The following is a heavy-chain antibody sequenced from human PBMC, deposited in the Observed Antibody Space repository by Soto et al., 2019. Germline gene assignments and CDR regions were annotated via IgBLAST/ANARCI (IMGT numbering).Heavy chain of an antibody. V-gene: IGHV5-51*01. J-gene: IGHJ2*01. CDR1: GYSFTSYW. Sequence: PGESLKISCKGSGYSFTSYWIGWVRQMPGKGLEWMGIIYPGDSDTRYSPSFQGQVTISADKSISTAYLQWSSLKASDTAMYYCARRGYSYGIDWGRELYWYFDLWGRGTLVTVSS. CDR3: ARRGYSYGIDWGRELYWYFDL. D-gene: IGHD5-18*01. CDR2: IYPGDSDT.